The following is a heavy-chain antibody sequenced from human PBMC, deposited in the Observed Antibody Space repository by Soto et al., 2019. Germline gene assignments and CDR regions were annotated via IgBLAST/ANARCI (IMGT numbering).Heavy chain of an antibody. CDR1: GYTFTSYD. CDR3: ARGGYCSGGSCYYYYMDV. Sequence: ASVKVSCKASGYTFTSYDINWVRQATGQGLEWMGWMNPNSGNTGYAQKFQGRVTMTRNTSISTAYMELSSLRSEDTAVYYCARGGYCSGGSCYYYYMDVWGKGTKVTVSS. V-gene: IGHV1-8*01. CDR2: MNPNSGNT. D-gene: IGHD2-15*01. J-gene: IGHJ6*03.